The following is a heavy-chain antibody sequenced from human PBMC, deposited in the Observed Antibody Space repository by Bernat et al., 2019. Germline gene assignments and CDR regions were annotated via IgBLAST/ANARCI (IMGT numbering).Heavy chain of an antibody. V-gene: IGHV3-30-3*01. J-gene: IGHJ2*01. D-gene: IGHD5/OR15-5a*01. CDR2: ISYDGSNK. CDR1: GFTFSSYA. Sequence: QVQLVESGGGVVQPGRSLRLSCAASGFTFSSYAMHWVRQAPGKGLEWVAVISYDGSNKYYGDSVKGRFTISRDNSKNTLYLQMNSLRAEDTAVFYCARDPIASRQLGYFDFWGRDTLVTVSA. CDR3: ARDPIASRQLGYFDF.